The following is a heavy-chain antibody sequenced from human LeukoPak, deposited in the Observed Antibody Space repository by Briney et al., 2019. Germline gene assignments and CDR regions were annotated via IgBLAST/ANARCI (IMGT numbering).Heavy chain of an antibody. CDR1: GGSISSSSHY. CDR3: ARSTTIPYHAFDI. CDR2: VYYSGDT. V-gene: IGHV4-39*01. J-gene: IGHJ3*02. D-gene: IGHD3-3*01. Sequence: SEILSLTCSVSGGSISSSSHYWGWIRPPPGKGLEWIGSVYYSGDTYYNPSLKSRVTISVDTSKNQFSLKVTPVTAADTAVYYCARSTTIPYHAFDIWGQGTMVTVSS.